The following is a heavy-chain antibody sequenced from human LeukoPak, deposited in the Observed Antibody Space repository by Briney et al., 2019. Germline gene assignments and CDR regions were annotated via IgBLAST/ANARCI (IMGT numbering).Heavy chain of an antibody. Sequence: GGSLKLSCAASGFIFSRYGMHWVRQAPGKGLEWVAFIRYDGSKKYYADSVKGRFTISRDNAKNSLYLQMNSLRAEDTALYHCARGSSGSYRVFDPWGQGTLVTVSS. V-gene: IGHV3-30*02. D-gene: IGHD1-26*01. J-gene: IGHJ5*02. CDR2: IRYDGSKK. CDR3: ARGSSGSYRVFDP. CDR1: GFIFSRYG.